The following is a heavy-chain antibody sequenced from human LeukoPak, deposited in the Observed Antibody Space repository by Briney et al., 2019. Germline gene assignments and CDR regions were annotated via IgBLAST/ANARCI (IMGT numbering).Heavy chain of an antibody. Sequence: ASVKVSCKASGYSFSSYGITWVRQAPGQGLEWLGWIITYSGKTYYTEKVQGRVSMTTDTSTSTAYMELRSLRSDDTAVYYCARDLVKDRRNWGNHGMDVWGQGTTVTVS. D-gene: IGHD7-27*01. J-gene: IGHJ6*02. CDR1: GYSFSSYG. V-gene: IGHV1-18*01. CDR2: IITYSGKT. CDR3: ARDLVKDRRNWGNHGMDV.